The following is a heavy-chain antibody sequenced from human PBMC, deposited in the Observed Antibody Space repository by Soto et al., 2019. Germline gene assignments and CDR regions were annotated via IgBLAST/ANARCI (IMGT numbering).Heavy chain of an antibody. CDR1: GGTFSRYA. J-gene: IGHJ2*01. V-gene: IGHV1-69*13. Sequence: GASVKVSCKASGGTFSRYAISWVRQAPGQGLEWMGGITPMFGTANYAQKFQGRVTITADESTSTAYMELSSLRSDDTAVYYCAQTRRLPVAGPGRFDLGGPATLVTVYS. D-gene: IGHD6-19*01. CDR2: ITPMFGTA. CDR3: AQTRRLPVAGPGRFDL.